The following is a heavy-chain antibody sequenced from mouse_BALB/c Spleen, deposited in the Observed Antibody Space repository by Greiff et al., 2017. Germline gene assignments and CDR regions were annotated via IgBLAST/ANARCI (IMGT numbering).Heavy chain of an antibody. CDR1: GFTFSSYG. J-gene: IGHJ3*01. CDR3: ARAEGFAY. V-gene: IGHV5-6-3*01. CDR2: INSNGGST. Sequence: VQLKESGGGLVQPGGSLKLSCAASGFTFSSYGMSWVRQTPDKRLELVATINSNGGSTYYPDSVKGRFTISRDNAKNTLYLQMSSLKSEDTAMYYCARAEGFAYWGQGTLVTVSA.